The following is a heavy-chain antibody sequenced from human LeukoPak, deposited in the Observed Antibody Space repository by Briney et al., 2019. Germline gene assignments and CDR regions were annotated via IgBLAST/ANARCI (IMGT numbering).Heavy chain of an antibody. D-gene: IGHD2-2*01. J-gene: IGHJ2*01. CDR3: ARVFGRVVPAANGYWYFDL. Sequence: SETLSLTCAVYGGSFSGYYWSWIRQPPGKGLEWIGEINHSGSTNYNPSLKSRVTISVDTSKNQFSLKLSSVTAADTAVYYCARVFGRVVPAANGYWYFDLWGRGTLVTVSS. CDR2: INHSGST. V-gene: IGHV4-34*01. CDR1: GGSFSGYY.